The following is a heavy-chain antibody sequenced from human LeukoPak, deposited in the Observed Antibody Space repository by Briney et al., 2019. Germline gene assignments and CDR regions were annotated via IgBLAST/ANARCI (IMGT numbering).Heavy chain of an antibody. CDR3: ARGYSSGWRLDY. CDR1: GFTFSTYW. CDR2: IKQDGSEK. V-gene: IGHV3-7*01. D-gene: IGHD6-19*01. J-gene: IGHJ4*02. Sequence: GGSLRLSCAASGFTFSTYWMSWVRQAPGKGLEWVANIKQDGSEKYYMDSVKGRFTISRDNAKNSLYLQMNSLRAEDTAVYYCARGYSSGWRLDYWGQGTLVTVSS.